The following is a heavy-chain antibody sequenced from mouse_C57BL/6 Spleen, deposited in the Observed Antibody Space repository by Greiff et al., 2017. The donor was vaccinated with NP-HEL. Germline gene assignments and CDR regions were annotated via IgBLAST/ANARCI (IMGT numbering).Heavy chain of an antibody. CDR2: IYPRSGNT. CDR1: GYTFTSYG. Sequence: VKLQQSGAELARPGASVKLSCKASGYTFTSYGISWVKQRTGQGLEWIGEIYPRSGNTYYNEKFKGKATLTADKSSSTAYMELRSLTSEDSAVYFCARKGGMGAMDYWGQGTSVTVSS. J-gene: IGHJ4*01. CDR3: ARKGGMGAMDY. D-gene: IGHD2-3*01. V-gene: IGHV1-81*01.